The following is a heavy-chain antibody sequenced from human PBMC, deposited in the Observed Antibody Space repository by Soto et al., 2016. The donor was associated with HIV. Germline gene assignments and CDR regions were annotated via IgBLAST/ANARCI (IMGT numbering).Heavy chain of an antibody. Sequence: EVQLLESGGGLVQPGGSLRLSCEASGFTFSNYAMSWVRQAPGKGLEWVSAISGSGGSTYYADSVRGRFTISRDTSKNTLSLQMNSLRAEDTATYYCAKSRKSHNQYFDYWGQGTLVTVSS. CDR2: ISGSGGST. V-gene: IGHV3-23*01. J-gene: IGHJ4*02. CDR3: AKSRKSHNQYFDY. CDR1: GFTFSNYA.